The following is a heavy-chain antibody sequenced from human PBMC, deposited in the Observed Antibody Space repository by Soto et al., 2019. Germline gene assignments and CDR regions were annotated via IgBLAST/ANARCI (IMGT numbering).Heavy chain of an antibody. D-gene: IGHD3-10*01. J-gene: IGHJ4*02. Sequence: ASVKVSCKASGYTFTSYGISWVRQAPGQGLEWMGWISAYNGNTNYAQKLQGRVTMTTDTSTSPAYMELRSLRSDDTAVYYCARIFSSCGELLALDFWGQGSLVPGS. CDR2: ISAYNGNT. V-gene: IGHV1-18*04. CDR3: ARIFSSCGELLALDF. CDR1: GYTFTSYG.